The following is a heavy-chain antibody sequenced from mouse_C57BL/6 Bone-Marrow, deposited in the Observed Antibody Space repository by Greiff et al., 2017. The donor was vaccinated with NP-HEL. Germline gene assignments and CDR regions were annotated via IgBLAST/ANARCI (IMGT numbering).Heavy chain of an antibody. V-gene: IGHV1-54*01. Sequence: VQLQQSGAELVRPGTSVKVSCKASGYAFTNYLIEWVKQRPGQGLEWIGVINPGSGGTNYNEKFKGKATLTADKSSSPAYMQLSSLTSEDSAVYFCASITTVLDYWGQGTTLTVSS. CDR3: ASITTVLDY. D-gene: IGHD1-1*01. CDR1: GYAFTNYL. CDR2: INPGSGGT. J-gene: IGHJ2*01.